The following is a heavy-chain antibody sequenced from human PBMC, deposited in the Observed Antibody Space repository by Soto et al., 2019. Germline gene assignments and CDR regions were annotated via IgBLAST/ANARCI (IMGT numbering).Heavy chain of an antibody. CDR1: GFSFRSYG. Sequence: QVPLVESGGGVVQTGRSLRLSCAASGFSFRSYGMYWVRQAPGKGPEWVAVISYDGAKNYYADSVKGRFTISRDNSKNTLYLQMNSLRAEDTAVYYCARGASPVTTTDYWGQGTLVTVSS. D-gene: IGHD4-17*01. V-gene: IGHV3-30*03. J-gene: IGHJ4*02. CDR3: ARGASPVTTTDY. CDR2: ISYDGAKN.